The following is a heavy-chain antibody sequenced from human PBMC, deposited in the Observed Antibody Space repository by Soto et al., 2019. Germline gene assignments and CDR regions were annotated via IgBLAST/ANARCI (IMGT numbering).Heavy chain of an antibody. J-gene: IGHJ4*02. CDR1: GFTFDDFG. CDR3: ARDSDSSYYFDY. Sequence: PGGSLRLSCAAFGFTFDDFGMSWVLQAPGKGLEWVSSFSWSSSYIYYADSVRGRFTISRDNAKNSLYLQMNSLRAEDTAVYYCARDSDSSYYFDYWGQGTLVTVSS. CDR2: FSWSSSYI. D-gene: IGHD3-10*01. V-gene: IGHV3-21*01.